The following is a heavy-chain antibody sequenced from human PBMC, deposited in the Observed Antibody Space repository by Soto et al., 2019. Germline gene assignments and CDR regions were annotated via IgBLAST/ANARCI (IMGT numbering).Heavy chain of an antibody. Sequence: QVQLQQWGAGLLKPSETLSLTYAVYGGSFSGYYWTWIRQPPGTGLEWMGEINHSGSTNYNPSLKSRVTISVDTSKNQFSLNLTSVTAADTAVYYCARDKITGLFDYWGQGTLVTVSS. V-gene: IGHV4-34*01. D-gene: IGHD2-8*02. CDR3: ARDKITGLFDY. CDR1: GGSFSGYY. CDR2: INHSGST. J-gene: IGHJ4*02.